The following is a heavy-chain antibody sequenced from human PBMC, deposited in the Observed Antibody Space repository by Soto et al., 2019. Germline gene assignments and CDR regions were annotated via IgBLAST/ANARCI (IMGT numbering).Heavy chain of an antibody. Sequence: SETLSLTCAGYGVSFSRYYWSWVRQPPGKGLEWIGEINHSESTNYNPSLKSRVTISVDTSKNQFSLKLSSVTAADTAVYYCARGLSVINTFSKYYGMDVWGQGTTVTVSS. CDR1: GVSFSRYY. CDR3: ARGLSVINTFSKYYGMDV. D-gene: IGHD3-22*01. CDR2: INHSEST. V-gene: IGHV4-34*01. J-gene: IGHJ6*02.